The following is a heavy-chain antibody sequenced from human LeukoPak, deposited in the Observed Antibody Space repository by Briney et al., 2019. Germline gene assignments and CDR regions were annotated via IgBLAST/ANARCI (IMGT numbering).Heavy chain of an antibody. CDR2: IRYDGSNK. V-gene: IGHV3-30*02. D-gene: IGHD6-6*01. Sequence: GGSLRLSCAASGFTISSCGMHWVRQAPGKGMAWVAFIRYDGSNKYYADSVKGRFTISRDNSKNTLYLQMNSLRAEDTAVYYCAKGRTPYSSSSPGANWGQGTLVTVSS. J-gene: IGHJ4*02. CDR3: AKGRTPYSSSSPGAN. CDR1: GFTISSCG.